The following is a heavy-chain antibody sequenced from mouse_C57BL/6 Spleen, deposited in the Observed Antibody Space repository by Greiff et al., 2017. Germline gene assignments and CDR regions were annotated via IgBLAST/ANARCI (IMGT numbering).Heavy chain of an antibody. CDR3: ARKDYDAGYLDY. CDR2: ISDGGSYT. Sequence: EVKLMESGGGLVKPGGSLKLSCAASGFTFSSYAMSWVRQTPEKRLEWVATISDGGSYTYYPDNVKGRFTISRDNAKNNLYLQMSRLTSEDTAMYYCARKDYDAGYLDYWGQGTTLTVSS. CDR1: GFTFSSYA. D-gene: IGHD2-4*01. V-gene: IGHV5-4*03. J-gene: IGHJ2*01.